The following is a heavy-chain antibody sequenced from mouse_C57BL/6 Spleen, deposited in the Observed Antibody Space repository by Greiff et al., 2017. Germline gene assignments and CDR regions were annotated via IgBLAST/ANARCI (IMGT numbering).Heavy chain of an antibody. D-gene: IGHD1-1*01. CDR2: IWRGGST. CDR3: AKGPTVVADYAMDY. J-gene: IGHJ4*01. Sequence: VHLVESGPGLVQPSQSLSITCTVSGFSLTSYGVHWVRQSPGKGLEWLGVIWRGGSTDYNAAFMSRLSITKDNSKSQVFFKMNSLQADDTAIYYCAKGPTVVADYAMDYWGQGTSVTVSS. V-gene: IGHV2-5*01. CDR1: GFSLTSYG.